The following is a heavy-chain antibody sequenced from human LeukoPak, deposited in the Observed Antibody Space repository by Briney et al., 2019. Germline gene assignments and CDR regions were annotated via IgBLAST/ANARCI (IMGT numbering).Heavy chain of an antibody. CDR2: IYCSGST. CDR3: ARVGGTNYYYYGMDV. Sequence: SETLSLTCTVSGGSISNYYWSWIRQPPGKGLEWIGYIYCSGSTNYNPSLKSRVTISVDTSKNQFSLKLSSVTAADTAVYYCARVGGTNYYYYGMDVWGQGTTVTVSS. CDR1: GGSISNYY. J-gene: IGHJ6*02. V-gene: IGHV4-59*01. D-gene: IGHD1-26*01.